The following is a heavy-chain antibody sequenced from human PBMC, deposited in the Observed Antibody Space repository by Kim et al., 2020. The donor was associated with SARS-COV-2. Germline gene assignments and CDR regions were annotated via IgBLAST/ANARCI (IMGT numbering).Heavy chain of an antibody. CDR3: ARDQGRIAAAGTPIFSYYYYYGMDV. J-gene: IGHJ6*02. CDR2: IIPIFGTA. V-gene: IGHV1-69*13. Sequence: SVKVSCKASGGTFSSYAISWVRQAPGQGLEWMGGIIPIFGTANYAQKFQGRVTITADESTSTAYMELSSLRSEDTAVYYCARDQGRIAAAGTPIFSYYYYYGMDVWGQGTTVTVSS. D-gene: IGHD6-13*01. CDR1: GGTFSSYA.